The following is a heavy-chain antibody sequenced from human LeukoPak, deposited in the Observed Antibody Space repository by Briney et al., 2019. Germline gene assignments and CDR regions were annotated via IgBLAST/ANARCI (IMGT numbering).Heavy chain of an antibody. Sequence: GGSLRLSCAASGFTFSSYAMHWVRQAPGKGLEWVAVISHGGGNKYYADSVRGRFTISRDNSNNTLYLQMNSLRAEDTAVYFCAKAVSSWYSDYWGQGTLVTVSS. D-gene: IGHD6-13*01. CDR2: ISHGGGNK. J-gene: IGHJ4*02. CDR3: AKAVSSWYSDY. V-gene: IGHV3-30*18. CDR1: GFTFSSYA.